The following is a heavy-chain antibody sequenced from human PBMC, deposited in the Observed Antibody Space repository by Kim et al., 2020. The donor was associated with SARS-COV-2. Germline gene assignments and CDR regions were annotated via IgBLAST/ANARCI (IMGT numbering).Heavy chain of an antibody. V-gene: IGHV3-9*01. CDR3: AKDLLFHGDYVRGNFDS. J-gene: IGHJ4*02. CDR2: INWIGDNL. D-gene: IGHD4-17*01. Sequence: GGSLRLSCAATGFTFDNYAMHWVRQAPGKGLEWVAGINWIGDNLCYADSVKGRFSVSSDNAKNSLYLQMHSLRAEDTALYYCAKDLLFHGDYVRGNFDSWGQGTLVTVSS. CDR1: GFTFDNYA.